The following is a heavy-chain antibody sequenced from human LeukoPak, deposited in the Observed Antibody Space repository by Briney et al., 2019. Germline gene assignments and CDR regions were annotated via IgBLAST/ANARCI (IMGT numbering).Heavy chain of an antibody. V-gene: IGHV3-23*01. CDR3: ANKPGRYCSGGSCYPTVGY. CDR1: GFTFSSYA. D-gene: IGHD2-15*01. CDR2: ISGSGGST. Sequence: GGSLRLSCAASGFTFSSYAMSWVRQAPGKGLEWVSAISGSGGSTYYADSEKGRFTISRDNSKNTLYLQMNSLRAEDTAVYYCANKPGRYCSGGSCYPTVGYWGQGTLVTVSS. J-gene: IGHJ4*02.